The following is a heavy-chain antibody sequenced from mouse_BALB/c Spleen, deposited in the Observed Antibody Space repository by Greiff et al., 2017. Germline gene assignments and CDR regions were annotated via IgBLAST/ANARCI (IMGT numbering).Heavy chain of an antibody. CDR1: GFTFSDYY. CDR3: AGSTMITYYFDY. V-gene: IGHV5-4*02. J-gene: IGHJ2*01. CDR2: ISDGGSYT. D-gene: IGHD2-4*01. Sequence: EVQLVESGGGLVKPGGSLKLSCAASGFTFSDYYMYWVRQTPEKRLVWVATISDGGSYTYYPDSVKGRFTISRDNAKNNLYLQMSSLKSEDTAMYYCAGSTMITYYFDYWGQGTTLTVSS.